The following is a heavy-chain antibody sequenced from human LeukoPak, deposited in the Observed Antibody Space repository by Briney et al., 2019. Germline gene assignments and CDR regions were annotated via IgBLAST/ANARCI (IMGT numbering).Heavy chain of an antibody. D-gene: IGHD3-10*02. J-gene: IGHJ6*04. V-gene: IGHV3-23*01. CDR1: GFTFNNYV. CDR3: AELGITMIGGV. Sequence: PGGSLRLSCEASGFTFNNYVMTWVRQAPGKGLEWVSSISASAAMTYYVDSVKGRFTISRDNAKNSLYLQMNSLRAEDTAVYYCAELGITMIGGVWGKGTTVTISS. CDR2: ISASAAMT.